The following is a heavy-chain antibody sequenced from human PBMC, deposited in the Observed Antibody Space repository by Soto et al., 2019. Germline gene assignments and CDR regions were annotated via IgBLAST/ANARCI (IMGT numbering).Heavy chain of an antibody. Sequence: EVQLVESGGGLVKPGGSLRLSCAASGFTFSSYSMNWVRQAPGKGLEWVSSISSSSSYIYYADSVKGRFTISRDNAKNSLYMQMNSLRAEDTAVYYCARVPHCSGGSCYSKPAAFDIWGQGKMVTVSS. D-gene: IGHD2-15*01. J-gene: IGHJ3*02. CDR3: ARVPHCSGGSCYSKPAAFDI. CDR1: GFTFSSYS. V-gene: IGHV3-21*01. CDR2: ISSSSSYI.